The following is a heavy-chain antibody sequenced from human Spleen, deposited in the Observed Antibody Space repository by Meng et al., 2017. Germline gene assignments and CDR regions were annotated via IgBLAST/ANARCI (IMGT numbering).Heavy chain of an antibody. Sequence: QLQLQQWGAGLLKPSETLSLTCVVSGGSFSDYYGSWIRPPPGKGLEWIGEINHSGSTNYNPSLESRATISVDTSQNNLSLKLSSVTAADSAVYYCARGPTTMAHDFDYWGQGTLVTVSS. J-gene: IGHJ4*02. CDR2: INHSGST. CDR3: ARGPTTMAHDFDY. CDR1: GGSFSDYY. D-gene: IGHD4-11*01. V-gene: IGHV4-34*01.